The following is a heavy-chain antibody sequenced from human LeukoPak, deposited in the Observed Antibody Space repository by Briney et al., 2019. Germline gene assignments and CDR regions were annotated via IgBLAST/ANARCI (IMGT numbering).Heavy chain of an antibody. CDR3: VADPYYDGSGPPRWFDP. V-gene: IGHV1-58*02. CDR2: VVVASDNT. CDR1: GFTFTSSA. Sequence: SVKVSCKASGFTFTSSAMQWVRQARGQRLEWIGWVVVASDNTNSAQKFQERVTITRDMSTSTAYMELSSLRSDDTAVYYCVADPYYDGSGPPRWFDPWGQGTLVTVSS. J-gene: IGHJ5*02. D-gene: IGHD3-22*01.